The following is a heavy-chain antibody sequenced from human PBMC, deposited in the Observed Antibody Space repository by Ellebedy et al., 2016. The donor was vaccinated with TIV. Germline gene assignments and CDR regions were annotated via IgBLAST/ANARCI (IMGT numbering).Heavy chain of an antibody. V-gene: IGHV3-64D*06. CDR1: GFTFSSYA. D-gene: IGHD6-13*01. CDR2: ISSNGGST. J-gene: IGHJ4*02. CDR3: VTVPPYSSSWYPPPFDY. Sequence: GESLKISXSASGFTFSSYAMHWVRQAPGKGLEYVSAISSNGGSTYYADSVKGRFTISRDNSKNTLYLQMSSLRAEDTAVYYCVTVPPYSSSWYPPPFDYWGQGTLVTVSS.